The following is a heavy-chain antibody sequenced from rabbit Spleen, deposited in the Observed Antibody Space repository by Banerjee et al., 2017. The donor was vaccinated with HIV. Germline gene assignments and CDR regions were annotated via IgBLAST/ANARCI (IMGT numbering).Heavy chain of an antibody. Sequence: QQQLEESGGGLVQPGGSLKLSCTASGFDFSNYGVTWVRQAPGKGLEWIGYIEPIFGNTYYASWVNGRFTISSHNAQNTLYLQLSSLTAADTATYFCVRDQAGDADYGPYYLNLWGQGTLVTVS. CDR3: VRDQAGDADYGPYYLNL. CDR1: GFDFSNYG. J-gene: IGHJ4*01. D-gene: IGHD2-1*01. CDR2: IEPIFGNT. V-gene: IGHV1S47*01.